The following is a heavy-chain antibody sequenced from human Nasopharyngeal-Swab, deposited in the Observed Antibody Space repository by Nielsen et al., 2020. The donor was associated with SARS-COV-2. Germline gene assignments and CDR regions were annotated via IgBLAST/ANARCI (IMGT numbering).Heavy chain of an antibody. D-gene: IGHD1-7*01. V-gene: IGHV1-3*01. CDR3: AIYHRITGTVN. CDR1: GYTFTSYA. CDR2: INAGNGNT. J-gene: IGHJ4*02. Sequence: ASVKVSCKASGYTFTSYAMHWVRQAPGQRLEWVGWINAGNGNTKYSQKFQGRVTIARDTSASTAYMELSSLRSEDTAVYYCAIYHRITGTVNWGQGTLVTVSS.